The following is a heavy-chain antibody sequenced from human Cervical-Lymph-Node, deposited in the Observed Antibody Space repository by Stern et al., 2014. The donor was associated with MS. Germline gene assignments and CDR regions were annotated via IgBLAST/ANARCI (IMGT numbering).Heavy chain of an antibody. D-gene: IGHD1-26*01. V-gene: IGHV1-69*06. J-gene: IGHJ4*02. Sequence: QVQLEESGAGVKKPGSSVKVSCKASGDTFSSYASNWVRQVPGQGLEWMGGITPVFGTTNYAQKFQGRVTITADKSTNTAYMELMTLRSEDTAVYYCARGGGLVGYFDYWGQGTLVSVSS. CDR3: ARGGGLVGYFDY. CDR2: ITPVFGTT. CDR1: GDTFSSYA.